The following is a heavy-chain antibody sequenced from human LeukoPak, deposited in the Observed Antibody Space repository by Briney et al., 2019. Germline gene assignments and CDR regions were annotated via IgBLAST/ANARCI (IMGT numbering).Heavy chain of an antibody. V-gene: IGHV1-46*01. CDR3: ARETPTQDYGDYQPVRWYSWYFDL. D-gene: IGHD4-17*01. CDR1: GYTFTSYY. J-gene: IGHJ2*01. Sequence: ASVKVSCKASGYTFTSYYMHWVRQAPGQGLEWMGIINPSGGSTSYAQKFQGRVTMTRDTSTSTVYMELSSPRSEDTAVYYCARETPTQDYGDYQPVRWYSWYFDLWGRGTLVTVSS. CDR2: INPSGGST.